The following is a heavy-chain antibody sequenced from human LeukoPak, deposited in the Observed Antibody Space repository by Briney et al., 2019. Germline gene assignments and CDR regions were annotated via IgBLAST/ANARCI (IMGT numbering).Heavy chain of an antibody. V-gene: IGHV3-30*03. D-gene: IGHD1-26*01. CDR3: ARVRVGN. CDR2: MSRDGTKK. J-gene: IGHJ4*02. Sequence: GGSLRLSCAASGFTFSSYGMQWVRQAPGKGLEWVAFMSRDGTKKDYADSVRGRFTISRDNSKNTLYLQMNSLRPDDTAVYYCARVRVGNWGQGTLVTVSS. CDR1: GFTFSSYG.